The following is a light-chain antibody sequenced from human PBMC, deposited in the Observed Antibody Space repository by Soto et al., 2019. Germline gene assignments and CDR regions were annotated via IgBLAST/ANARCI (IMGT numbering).Light chain of an antibody. V-gene: IGKV1-39*01. CDR2: VAS. Sequence: DIQMTQSPSSLSASVGDRVTITCRASQSISNYLNWYQQTRGKAPKVLISVASSLHSGVPSRFSGSGSGTEFTLTSSDLQPEDFATYYCQQSDTAPWTFGQGTKVEIK. CDR3: QQSDTAPWT. J-gene: IGKJ1*01. CDR1: QSISNY.